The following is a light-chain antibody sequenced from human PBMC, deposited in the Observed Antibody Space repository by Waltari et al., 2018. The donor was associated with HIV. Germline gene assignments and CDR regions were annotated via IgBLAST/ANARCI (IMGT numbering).Light chain of an antibody. CDR1: SSNIGGNY. Sequence: QSVLTQPPSVSAAPGQKVTISCSGRSSNIGGNYVSWYQQFPGTAPKLLIYENDVLPPGMPDRFSGSKDGTSATLGITGLQTGDEAHYFCGSWDSSLSAVLFGGGTKLTVL. V-gene: IGLV1-51*02. CDR2: END. J-gene: IGLJ2*01. CDR3: GSWDSSLSAVL.